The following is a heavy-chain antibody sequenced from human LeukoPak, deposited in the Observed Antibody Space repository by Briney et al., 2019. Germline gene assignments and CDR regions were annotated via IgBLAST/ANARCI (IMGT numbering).Heavy chain of an antibody. D-gene: IGHD3-3*01. CDR1: GGSFSGYY. CDR3: ARVCLLRFLERTGWFDP. CDR2: INHSGST. J-gene: IGHJ5*02. V-gene: IGHV4-34*01. Sequence: SETLSLTCAVYGGSFSGYYWSWIRQPPGKGLEWIGEINHSGSTNYNPSLKSRVTISVPTSKNQFSLKLSSMTAADTAMYHCARVCLLRFLERTGWFDPWGQGTLVTVSS.